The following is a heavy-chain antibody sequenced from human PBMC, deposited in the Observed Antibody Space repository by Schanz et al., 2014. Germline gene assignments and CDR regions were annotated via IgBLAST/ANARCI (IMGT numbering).Heavy chain of an antibody. CDR3: ARDRGYCSGGSCLTFDY. D-gene: IGHD2-15*01. V-gene: IGHV3-21*01. CDR2: ISSSSSYI. Sequence: EVHLVESGGGLVKRGGSLRLSCAASGFTFSSYSMNWVRQAPGKGLEWVSSISSSSSYIYYADSVKGRFTISRDNAKNSVSLQMRRLRVEDTAVYYCARDRGYCSGGSCLTFDYWGQGTLVTVSS. CDR1: GFTFSSYS. J-gene: IGHJ4*02.